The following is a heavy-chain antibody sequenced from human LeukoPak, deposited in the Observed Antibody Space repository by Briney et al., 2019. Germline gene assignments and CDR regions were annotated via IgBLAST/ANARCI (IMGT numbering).Heavy chain of an antibody. CDR1: GGSISSYY. CDR3: ARQGIAVAGTRHYYYYGMDV. J-gene: IGHJ6*02. Sequence: SETLSLTCTVSGGSISSYYWSWIRQPPGKGLEWIGYICYSGSTNYNPSLKSRVTISVDTSKNPFSLKLSSVTAADTAVYYCARQGIAVAGTRHYYYYGMDVWGQGTTVTVSS. V-gene: IGHV4-59*08. CDR2: ICYSGST. D-gene: IGHD6-19*01.